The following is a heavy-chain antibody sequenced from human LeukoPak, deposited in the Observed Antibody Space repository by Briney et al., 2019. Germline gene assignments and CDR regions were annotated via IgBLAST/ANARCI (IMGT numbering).Heavy chain of an antibody. CDR2: ISSSSSYI. Sequence: GGSLRLSCAASGFTFSSYSMNWVRQAPGKGLEWVSSISSSSSYIYYADSVKGRFTISRDNAKNSLYLQMNSLRAEDTAVYYCARNKYYYDSSGYYPLIDYWGQGTLVTVSS. D-gene: IGHD3-22*01. J-gene: IGHJ4*02. V-gene: IGHV3-21*01. CDR1: GFTFSSYS. CDR3: ARNKYYYDSSGYYPLIDY.